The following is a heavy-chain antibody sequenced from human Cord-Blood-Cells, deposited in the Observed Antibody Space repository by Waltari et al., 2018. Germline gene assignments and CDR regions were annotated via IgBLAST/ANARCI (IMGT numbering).Heavy chain of an antibody. CDR3: ARTTVTIFGVVLPFDY. Sequence: QVQLVQSGAEVQKLGASVVVSCKAFGYTFTSYAIHLVRQAPVQRLEWMGWINAGNGNTKYSQKFHGRVTITRDTSASTDYMELSSLRSEDTAVYYCARTTVTIFGVVLPFDYWGQGTLVTVSS. CDR1: GYTFTSYA. CDR2: INAGNGNT. J-gene: IGHJ4*02. D-gene: IGHD3-3*01. V-gene: IGHV1-3*01.